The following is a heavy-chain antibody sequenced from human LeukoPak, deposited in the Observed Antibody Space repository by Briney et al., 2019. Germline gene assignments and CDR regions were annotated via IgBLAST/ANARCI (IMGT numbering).Heavy chain of an antibody. V-gene: IGHV1-3*01. CDR1: GYTFTSYA. CDR3: ARGSLSSRDFDY. Sequence: ASVKVSCKAPGYTFTSYAMHWVRQAPGQRLEWMGWINAGDGNTKYLQKFQGRVAISRDTSASTAYMELSSLRSEDTAVYYCARGSLSSRDFDYWGQGTLVTVSS. J-gene: IGHJ4*02. CDR2: INAGDGNT. D-gene: IGHD6-13*01.